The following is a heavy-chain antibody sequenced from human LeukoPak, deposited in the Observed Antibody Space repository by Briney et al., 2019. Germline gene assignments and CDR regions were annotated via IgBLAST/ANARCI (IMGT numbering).Heavy chain of an antibody. Sequence: GASVKVSCKASGYTFTSYYMHRVRQAPGQGLEWMGIINPSGGSTSYAQKFQGRVTMTRDTSTSTVYMELSSLRSEDTAVYYCARAPHLNSSGWTFDYWGQGTLVTVSS. CDR1: GYTFTSYY. V-gene: IGHV1-46*01. CDR2: INPSGGST. CDR3: ARAPHLNSSGWTFDY. D-gene: IGHD6-19*01. J-gene: IGHJ4*02.